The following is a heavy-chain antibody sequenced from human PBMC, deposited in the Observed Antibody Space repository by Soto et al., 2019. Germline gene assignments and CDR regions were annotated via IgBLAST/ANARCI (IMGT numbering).Heavy chain of an antibody. CDR2: ISAYNGNT. J-gene: IGHJ4*02. V-gene: IGHV1-18*01. D-gene: IGHD1-20*01. CDR1: GYTFSTYG. Sequence: ASVKVSCKASGYTFSTYGINWLRQAPGQGLEWMGWISAYNGNTNNAQNFQGRVTMTTDTSTSTAYMELRSLRSDDTAVYYCARGDNWNYVDYWGQGTLVTVSS. CDR3: ARGDNWNYVDY.